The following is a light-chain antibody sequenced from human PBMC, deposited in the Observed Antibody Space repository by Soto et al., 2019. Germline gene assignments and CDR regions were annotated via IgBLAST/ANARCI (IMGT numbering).Light chain of an antibody. V-gene: IGKV1-9*01. CDR1: QGISSY. J-gene: IGKJ4*01. CDR3: QQLNSYRLP. Sequence: IHLTQSPSALSASVGARVTITCRASQGISSYLAWYQQKPGKAPKLLIYGASTLQGGVPSRFSGSRSGTDFTLAIGSLQPEDFGTSYCQQLNSYRLPLGGGTMVDIK. CDR2: GAS.